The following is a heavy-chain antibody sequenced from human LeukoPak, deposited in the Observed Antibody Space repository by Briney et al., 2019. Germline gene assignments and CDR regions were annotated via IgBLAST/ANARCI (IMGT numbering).Heavy chain of an antibody. D-gene: IGHD5-18*01. J-gene: IGHJ3*02. V-gene: IGHV1-46*01. CDR3: ANIYSPGAFDI. CDR1: GYTFTTYA. Sequence: GASVKVSCKASGYTFTTYAMNWVRQAPGQGLEWMGIINPSGGSTSYAQKFQGRVTMTRDMSTSTDYMELSSLRSEDTAVYYCANIYSPGAFDIWGQGTMVTVSS. CDR2: INPSGGST.